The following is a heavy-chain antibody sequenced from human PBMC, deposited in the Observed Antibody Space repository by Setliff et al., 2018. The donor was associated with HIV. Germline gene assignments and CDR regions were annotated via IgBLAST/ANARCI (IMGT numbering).Heavy chain of an antibody. D-gene: IGHD5-18*01. CDR2: IYYSGST. J-gene: IGHJ4*02. CDR1: GDSTSSSSSY. V-gene: IGHV4-39*01. CDR3: ARTRGYTYGYIDS. Sequence: SETLSLTCTVSGDSTSSSSSYWGWIRQPPGKGLEWFGSIYYSGSTYYNPSLKSRVTISVDTSKNQFSLKLNSVTAADTAVYYCARTRGYTYGYIDSWAQGTLVTVSS.